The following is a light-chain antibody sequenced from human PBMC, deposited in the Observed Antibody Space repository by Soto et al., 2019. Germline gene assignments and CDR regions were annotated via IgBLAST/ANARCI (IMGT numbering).Light chain of an antibody. Sequence: DIQMTQSPSTLSASVGDRVSITCRASQGVGNSLAWYQQRPGKAPKLLIFDASTLESGVPSKFSGSGSDTEFTFTISSLQPDDSATYYCQQYNTYGLTFGGGTKVEIK. CDR3: QQYNTYGLT. CDR2: DAS. V-gene: IGKV1-5*01. CDR1: QGVGNS. J-gene: IGKJ4*02.